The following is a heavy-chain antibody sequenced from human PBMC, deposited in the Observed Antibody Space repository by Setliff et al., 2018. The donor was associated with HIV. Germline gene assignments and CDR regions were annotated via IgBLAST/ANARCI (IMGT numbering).Heavy chain of an antibody. CDR2: IYTSGST. CDR3: ARLRGDDYVWGSYRYFDY. CDR1: GGSISSRSNY. D-gene: IGHD3-16*02. V-gene: IGHV4-61*02. Sequence: SETLSLTCTVSGGSISSRSNYWGWIRQPAGKGLEWIGRIYTSGSTNYNPSLKSRVTISVDTSKNQFSLKLSSVTAADTAVYYCARLRGDDYVWGSYRYFDYWGQGTLVTVSS. J-gene: IGHJ4*02.